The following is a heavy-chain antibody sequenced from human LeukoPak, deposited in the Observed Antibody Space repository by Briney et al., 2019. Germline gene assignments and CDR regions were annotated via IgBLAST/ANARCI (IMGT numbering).Heavy chain of an antibody. J-gene: IGHJ4*02. D-gene: IGHD6-13*01. CDR1: GFTFSSYA. CDR2: ISSNGGST. CDR3: ARGLAVIAAAAYYFDY. Sequence: GGSLRLSCAASGFTFSSYAMHWVRQAPGKGLEYVSAISSNGGSTYYANSVKGRFTISRDNSKNTLYLQMGSLRADDMAVYYCARGLAVIAAAAYYFDYWGQGTLVTVSS. V-gene: IGHV3-64*01.